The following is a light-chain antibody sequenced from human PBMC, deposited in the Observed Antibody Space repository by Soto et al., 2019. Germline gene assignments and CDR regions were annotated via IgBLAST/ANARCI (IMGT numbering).Light chain of an antibody. CDR3: QQYGSSPRT. CDR1: ESVSSSY. CDR2: GAS. J-gene: IGKJ2*01. V-gene: IGKV3-20*01. Sequence: EIVLPQSPGTLSLSPGERATLSCRASESVSSSYLAWYQQKPGQAPRLLIYGASSRATGIPDRFSGSGSGTDFTLTISILEPEDFAVDYCQQYGSSPRTFGQGTKLEIK.